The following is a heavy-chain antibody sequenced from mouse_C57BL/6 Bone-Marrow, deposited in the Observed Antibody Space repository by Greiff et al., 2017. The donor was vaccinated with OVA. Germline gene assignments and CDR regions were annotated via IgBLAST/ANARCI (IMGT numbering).Heavy chain of an antibody. V-gene: IGHV14-4*01. Sequence: EVKLVESGAELVRPGASVKLSCTASGFNIKDDYMHWVKQRPEQGLEWIGWIDPENGDTEYASKFQGKAPIPADTSSSTAYLQLCSLSSEDTSVYYCTTWVTRWDFDYWGQGTTLTVSS. D-gene: IGHD2-2*01. J-gene: IGHJ2*01. CDR3: TTWVTRWDFDY. CDR2: IDPENGDT. CDR1: GFNIKDDY.